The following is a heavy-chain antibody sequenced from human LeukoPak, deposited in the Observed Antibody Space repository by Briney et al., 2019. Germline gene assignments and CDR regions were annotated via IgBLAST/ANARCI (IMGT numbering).Heavy chain of an antibody. J-gene: IGHJ4*02. CDR3: ARDRGSSWPIDY. V-gene: IGHV3-21*01. CDR1: GFTFSSYS. Sequence: GGSLRLSCAASGFTFSSYSMNWVRQAPGKGLEWVSSISSSSSYIYYADSVKGRFTISRDNAKNSLYLQMNSLRAEDTAVYYCARDRGSSWPIDYWSQGTLVTVSS. D-gene: IGHD6-13*01. CDR2: ISSSSSYI.